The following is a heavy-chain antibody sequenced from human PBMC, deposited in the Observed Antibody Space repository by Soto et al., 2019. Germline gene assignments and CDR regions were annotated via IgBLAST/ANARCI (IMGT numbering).Heavy chain of an antibody. V-gene: IGHV1-2*02. CDR2: INPNGGVT. CDR1: GDSSNDYY. J-gene: IGHJ6*03. CDR3: ARESGGATATLDYYYFYMDV. D-gene: IGHD5-12*01. Sequence: GASVKVSCKTSGDSSNDYYIHWVRQAPGQGLEWMGWINPNGGVTKYAQKFQGRVTVTRDTSIRTVYMELSSLRSDDTAVYYCARESGGATATLDYYYFYMDVWGKGTTVTVSS.